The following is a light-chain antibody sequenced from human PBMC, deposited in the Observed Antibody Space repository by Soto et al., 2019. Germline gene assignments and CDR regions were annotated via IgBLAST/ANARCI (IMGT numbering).Light chain of an antibody. J-gene: IGLJ1*01. V-gene: IGLV1-44*01. CDR1: SSKIGSST. Sequence: QSVLTQPPSASGTPGQRVTISCPGSSSKIGSSTVNWYQQLPGTAPKLLIYSNNQRPSGVPDRFSGSKSGTSASLAISGLQSEDEADYYCAAWDDSLNVYVIGTGTKVTVL. CDR3: AAWDDSLNVYV. CDR2: SNN.